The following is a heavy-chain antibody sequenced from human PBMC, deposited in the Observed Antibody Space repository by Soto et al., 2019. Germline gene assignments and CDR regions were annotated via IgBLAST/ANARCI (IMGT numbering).Heavy chain of an antibody. D-gene: IGHD2-15*01. CDR3: ADLGYCSGGSCIPYYGMDV. Sequence: SVKVSCKASGGTFSSYAISWVRQAPGQGLEWMGGIIPIFGTANYAQKFQGRVTITADESTSTAYMELSSLRSEDTAVYYCADLGYCSGGSCIPYYGMDVWGQGTTVPVSS. CDR1: GGTFSSYA. V-gene: IGHV1-69*13. J-gene: IGHJ6*02. CDR2: IIPIFGTA.